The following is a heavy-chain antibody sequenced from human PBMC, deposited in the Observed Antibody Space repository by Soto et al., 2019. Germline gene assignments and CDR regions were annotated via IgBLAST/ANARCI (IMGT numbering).Heavy chain of an antibody. D-gene: IGHD5-18*01. Sequence: EVPLLDSGGGLVQPGVSLRLSCAASGFSFSSYSMSWVRQAPGKGLEWVSTISGSGGATYNIDSVKGRFTISRDNSKNTLYLEMNGLRSEDTAIYYCAKYVLGAMAVDDYLGQGTLVTVSS. CDR3: AKYVLGAMAVDDY. J-gene: IGHJ4*02. CDR1: GFSFSSYS. CDR2: ISGSGGAT. V-gene: IGHV3-23*01.